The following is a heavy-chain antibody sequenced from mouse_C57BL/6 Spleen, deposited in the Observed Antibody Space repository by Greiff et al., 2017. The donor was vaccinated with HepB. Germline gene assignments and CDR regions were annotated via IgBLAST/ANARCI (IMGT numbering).Heavy chain of an antibody. CDR3: ARGNGVGLLDY. D-gene: IGHD2-2*01. V-gene: IGHV1-50*01. J-gene: IGHJ2*01. CDR2: IDPSDSYT. Sequence: QVQLKQPGAELVKPGASVKLSCKASGYTFTSYWMQWVKQRPGQGLEWIGEIDPSDSYTNYNQKFKGKATLTVDTSSSTAYMQLSSLTSEDSAVYYCARGNGVGLLDYWGQGTTLTVSS. CDR1: GYTFTSYW.